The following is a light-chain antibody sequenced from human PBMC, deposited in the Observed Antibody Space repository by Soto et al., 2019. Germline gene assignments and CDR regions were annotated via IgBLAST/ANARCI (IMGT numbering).Light chain of an antibody. CDR1: QSVNSN. Sequence: EIVMTQSPATPSVSPGERATLSCRASQSVNSNLAWYQQKPGQAPRLLIFGASTRAAGIPVRFSGSGSGTELTLTISSLQSEDFAVYYCQQYNNWPFTFGPGTKVDIK. CDR3: QQYNNWPFT. CDR2: GAS. J-gene: IGKJ3*01. V-gene: IGKV3-15*01.